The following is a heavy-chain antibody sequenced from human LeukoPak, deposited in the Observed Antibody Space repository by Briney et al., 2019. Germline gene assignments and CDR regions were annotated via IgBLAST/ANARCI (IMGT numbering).Heavy chain of an antibody. CDR1: GFTVSSNY. J-gene: IGHJ4*02. Sequence: GGSLRLSCAASGFTVSSNYMSWVRQAPGKGLEWVSVIYSGGSTYYADSVKGRFTISRDNSKNTLYLQMNSLRAEDTAVYYCASGQYYYDSSGPTLDYWGQGTLVAVSS. CDR2: IYSGGST. CDR3: ASGQYYYDSSGPTLDY. V-gene: IGHV3-66*01. D-gene: IGHD3-22*01.